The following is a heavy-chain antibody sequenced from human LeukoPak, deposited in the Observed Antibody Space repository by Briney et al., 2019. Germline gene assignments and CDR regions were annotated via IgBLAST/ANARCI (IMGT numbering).Heavy chain of an antibody. V-gene: IGHV4-38-2*02. J-gene: IGHJ6*03. CDR1: RYSISSDYN. Sequence: SETPSLTCKVIRYSISSDYNWGWIRPSPGKGLEWIGTIYHTGSTYYNPSLKSRVTISVDTSKNQFSLKLSSVTAADTAVYYCARVFGSSWILYYYYMDVWGKGTTVTVSS. CDR2: IYHTGST. D-gene: IGHD6-13*01. CDR3: ARVFGSSWILYYYYMDV.